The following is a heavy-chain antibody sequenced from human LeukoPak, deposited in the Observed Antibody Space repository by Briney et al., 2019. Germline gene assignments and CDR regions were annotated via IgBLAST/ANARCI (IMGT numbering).Heavy chain of an antibody. CDR2: INHSGST. Sequence: SETLSLTCAVYGGSFSGYYWSWIRQPPGKGLEWIGEINHSGSTNYNPSLKSRVTISVDRSKNQFSLKLSSVTAADTAVYYCARVVFDYYGSGSYYFDCWGQGTLVTVSS. CDR1: GGSFSGYY. J-gene: IGHJ4*02. V-gene: IGHV4-34*01. CDR3: ARVVFDYYGSGSYYFDC. D-gene: IGHD3-10*01.